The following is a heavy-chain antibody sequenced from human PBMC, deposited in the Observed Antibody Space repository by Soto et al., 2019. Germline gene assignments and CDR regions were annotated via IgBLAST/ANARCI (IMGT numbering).Heavy chain of an antibody. J-gene: IGHJ4*02. Sequence: EAQLVQSGGGLVQPGGSLRLSCEASAFSLRSFWMNWVRQSPRKGLEWVSNIDPEGSGKVYVDSVMGRFTVSRDNTQNSVYLQMDSLRAEDTAVYYCAGWGPNVCYWGQGSLVTVSS. V-gene: IGHV3-7*01. CDR3: AGWGPNVCY. D-gene: IGHD3-16*01. CDR1: AFSLRSFW. CDR2: IDPEGSGK.